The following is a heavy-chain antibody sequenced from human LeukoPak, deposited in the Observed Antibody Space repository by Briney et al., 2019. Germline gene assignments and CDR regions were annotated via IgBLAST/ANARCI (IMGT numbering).Heavy chain of an antibody. D-gene: IGHD2-2*01. Sequence: GESLKISCKGSGYSFTSYWIGWVRQMPGKGLEWMGIIHPGDSDTRYSPSFQGQVTISADKSISTAYLQWSSLKASDTAMYYCARRYCSSTSCYFFDYWGQGTLVTVSS. J-gene: IGHJ4*02. CDR1: GYSFTSYW. CDR3: ARRYCSSTSCYFFDY. CDR2: IHPGDSDT. V-gene: IGHV5-51*01.